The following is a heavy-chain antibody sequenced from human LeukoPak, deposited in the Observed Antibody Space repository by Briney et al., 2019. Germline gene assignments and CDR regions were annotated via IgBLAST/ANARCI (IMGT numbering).Heavy chain of an antibody. V-gene: IGHV1-2*02. CDR3: ARVLNYYDSSGYGY. CDR2: INPNSGGT. J-gene: IGHJ4*02. Sequence: ASVKVSCKASGYTFTSYYMHWVRQAPGQGLEWMGIINPNSGGTNYAQKFQGRVTMTRDTSISTAYMELSRLRSDDTAVYYCARVLNYYDSSGYGYWGQGTLVTVSS. D-gene: IGHD3-22*01. CDR1: GYTFTSYY.